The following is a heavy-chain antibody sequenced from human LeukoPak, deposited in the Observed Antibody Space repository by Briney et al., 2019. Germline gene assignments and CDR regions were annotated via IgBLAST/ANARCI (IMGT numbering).Heavy chain of an antibody. D-gene: IGHD3-22*01. J-gene: IGHJ5*02. CDR1: GGSISSSSYY. CDR3: ARVRGMQYYYDSSGYSDWFDP. CDR2: IYYSGST. Sequence: SETLSLTCTVSGGSISSSSYYWGWIRQPPGKGLEWIGSIYYSGSTYYNPSLKSRVTISVDTSKNQFSPKLSSVTAADTAVYYCARVRGMQYYYDSSGYSDWFDPWGQGTLVTVSS. V-gene: IGHV4-39*07.